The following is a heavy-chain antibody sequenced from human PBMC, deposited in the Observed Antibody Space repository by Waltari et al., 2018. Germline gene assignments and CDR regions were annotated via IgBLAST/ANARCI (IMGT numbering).Heavy chain of an antibody. V-gene: IGHV3-21*01. CDR3: ARDPEAQIEYWYFDL. CDR2: ISSSSSYI. D-gene: IGHD3-22*01. Sequence: EVQLVESGGGLVKPGGSLRLSCAASGFTFSSYSMNWVRQAPGKGLEWVSSISSSSSYIYYADSVKGRFTSSRDNAKNSLYLQMNSLRAEDTAVYYCARDPEAQIEYWYFDLWGRGTLVTVSS. CDR1: GFTFSSYS. J-gene: IGHJ2*01.